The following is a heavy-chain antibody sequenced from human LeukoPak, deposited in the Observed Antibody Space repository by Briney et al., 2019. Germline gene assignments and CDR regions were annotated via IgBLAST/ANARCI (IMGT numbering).Heavy chain of an antibody. V-gene: IGHV3-23*01. Sequence: PGGSLRLPCATSGFTFSSYAMSWVRQAPGKGLEWVSALSGSGENTYSADSVKGRFTISRDNSKNMLYLQMNSLRAEDTAVYYCATITYFDYIWGRFVSWGQGTLVTVSS. CDR2: LSGSGENT. CDR3: ATITYFDYIWGRFVS. CDR1: GFTFSSYA. J-gene: IGHJ4*02. D-gene: IGHD3-16*01.